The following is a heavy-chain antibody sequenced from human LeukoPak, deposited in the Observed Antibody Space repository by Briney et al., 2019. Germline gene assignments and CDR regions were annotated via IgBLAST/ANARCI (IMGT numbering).Heavy chain of an antibody. CDR1: GFTFDENA. J-gene: IGHJ4*02. V-gene: IGHV3-9*01. CDR2: ISWDSGSI. CDR3: TKARYCSSAPCPFDY. Sequence: GGSLRLSCAASGFTFDENAMYWVRQPPGKGLEWVSGISWDSGSIGYADSVKGRFTISRDNAKNSLYLQMNSLRAEDTALYYCTKARYCSSAPCPFDYWGQGTLVAVSS. D-gene: IGHD2-2*01.